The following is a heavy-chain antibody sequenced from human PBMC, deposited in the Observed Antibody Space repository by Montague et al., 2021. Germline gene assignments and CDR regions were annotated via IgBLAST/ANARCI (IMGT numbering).Heavy chain of an antibody. D-gene: IGHD4-17*01. CDR2: IYYSGST. V-gene: IGHV4-31*11. J-gene: IGHJ4*02. CDR3: ARVGATVTAPFDF. Sequence: TRSLTCAVSGGSISSTAYYWSWIRQHPGKGLEWIGYIYYSGSTYYNPSLKSRVTISVDTSQNQFSLNLNSVTAADTVVYYCARVGATVTAPFDFWGQGTLVTVSS. CDR1: GGSISSTAYY.